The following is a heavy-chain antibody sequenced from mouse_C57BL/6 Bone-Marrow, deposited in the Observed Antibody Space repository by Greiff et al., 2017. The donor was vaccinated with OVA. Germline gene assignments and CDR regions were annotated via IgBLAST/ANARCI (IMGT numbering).Heavy chain of an antibody. CDR2: ISSGGSYT. J-gene: IGHJ3*01. CDR1: GFTFSSYG. V-gene: IGHV5-6*01. Sequence: EVHLVESGGDLVKPGGSLKLSCAASGFTFSSYGMSWVRQTPDQRLEWVATISSGGSYTYYPDSVKGRFTISRDNAKNTLYLQMSSLKSEDTAMYYCARGIAYWGQGTLVTVSA. CDR3: ARGIAY.